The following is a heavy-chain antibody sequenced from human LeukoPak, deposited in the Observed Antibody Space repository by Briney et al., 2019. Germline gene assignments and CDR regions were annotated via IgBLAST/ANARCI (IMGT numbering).Heavy chain of an antibody. CDR2: ISGSGGST. Sequence: GGSLRLSCAASGFTFSSYAMSWVRQAPGKGLEWVSAISGSGGSTYYADSVKGRFTISRDNAKNSLYLQMNTLRADDTAVYYCAREREEAFDYWGQGTLVTVSS. CDR1: GFTFSSYA. CDR3: AREREEAFDY. V-gene: IGHV3-23*01. J-gene: IGHJ4*02.